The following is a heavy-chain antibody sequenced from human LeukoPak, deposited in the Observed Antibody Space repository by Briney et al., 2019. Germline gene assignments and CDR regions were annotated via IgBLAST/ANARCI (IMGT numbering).Heavy chain of an antibody. CDR3: ARGLILGYSYGFDY. V-gene: IGHV3-7*03. J-gene: IGHJ4*02. CDR1: GFTFSSYW. CDR2: IKQDGSEK. D-gene: IGHD5-18*01. Sequence: GGSLRLSCAASGFTFSSYWMSWVRQAPGKGLEWVANIKQDGSEKYYVDSVKGRFTISRDNAKNSLYLQMNSLRAEDTAVYYCARGLILGYSYGFDYWGQGTLVTVSS.